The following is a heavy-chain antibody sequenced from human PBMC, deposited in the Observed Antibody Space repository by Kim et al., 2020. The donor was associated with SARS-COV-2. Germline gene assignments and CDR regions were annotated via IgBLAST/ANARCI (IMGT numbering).Heavy chain of an antibody. CDR1: GFTFSSYS. CDR3: ARDQTGYYYYYYGMDV. D-gene: IGHD3-9*01. Sequence: GGSLRLSCAASGFTFSSYSMNWVRQAPGKGLEWVSSISSSSSYIYYADSVKGRFTISRDNAKNSLYLQMNSLRAEDTAMYYCARDQTGYYYYYYGMDVWGQGTTVTVSS. CDR2: ISSSSSYI. J-gene: IGHJ6*02. V-gene: IGHV3-21*01.